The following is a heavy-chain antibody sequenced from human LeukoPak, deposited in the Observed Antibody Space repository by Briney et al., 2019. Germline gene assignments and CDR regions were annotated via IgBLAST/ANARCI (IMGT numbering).Heavy chain of an antibody. V-gene: IGHV4-4*07. CDR3: ARVYLYGSGGYYFDY. Sequence: PSETLSLTCTVSGGSTSSYYWSWIRQPAGKGLEWIGRVYTSGSTNYNPSLKSRVTMSVDTSKTQFSLKLSSVTAADTAVYYCARVYLYGSGGYYFDYWGQGTLATVSS. D-gene: IGHD3-10*01. CDR1: GGSTSSYY. J-gene: IGHJ4*02. CDR2: VYTSGST.